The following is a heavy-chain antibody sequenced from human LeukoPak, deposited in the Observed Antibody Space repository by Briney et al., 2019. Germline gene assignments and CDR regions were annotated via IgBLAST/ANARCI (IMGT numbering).Heavy chain of an antibody. CDR2: ISYSGTT. CDR3: ARLFPATGTPYYYIMDV. CDR1: GGSISSSSYH. J-gene: IGHJ6*02. V-gene: IGHV4-39*07. D-gene: IGHD6-13*01. Sequence: SETLSLTCTVSGGSISSSSYHWGWVRQPPGKGLEWIGSISYSGTTYYNPSLNSRVTIFGDTSKNQFSLRLSSVTAADTAVYYCARLFPATGTPYYYIMDVWGQGTTVTVSS.